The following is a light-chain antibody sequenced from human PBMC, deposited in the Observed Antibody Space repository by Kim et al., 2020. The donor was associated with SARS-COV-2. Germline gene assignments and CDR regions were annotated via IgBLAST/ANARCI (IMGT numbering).Light chain of an antibody. Sequence: AREQTARITGGGHNSKSKNVHWYQQKPGQAPVLVIYRDNNRPSGIPERFSGSNAGNTATLTISRAQAGDEADYYCQVWDSSTYVFGTGTKVTVL. V-gene: IGLV3-9*01. CDR3: QVWDSSTYV. CDR2: RDN. J-gene: IGLJ1*01. CDR1: NSKSKN.